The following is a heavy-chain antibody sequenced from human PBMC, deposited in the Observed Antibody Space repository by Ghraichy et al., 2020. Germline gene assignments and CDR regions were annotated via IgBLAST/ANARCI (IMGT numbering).Heavy chain of an antibody. V-gene: IGHV3-30-3*01. J-gene: IGHJ6*02. CDR1: GFTFSSYA. D-gene: IGHD3-10*01. CDR2: ISYDGSNK. Sequence: GESLNISCAASGFTFSSYAMHWVRQAPGKGLEWVAVISYDGSNKYYADSVKGRFTISRDNSKNTLYLQMNSLRAEDTAVYYCARDIRLLWFRELLTYYYYGMDVWGQGTTVTVSS. CDR3: ARDIRLLWFRELLTYYYYGMDV.